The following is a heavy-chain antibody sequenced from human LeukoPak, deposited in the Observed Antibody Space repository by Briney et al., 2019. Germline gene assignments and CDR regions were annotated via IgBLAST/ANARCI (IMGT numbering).Heavy chain of an antibody. Sequence: GGSLRLSCAASGFTFDDYAMHWVRQAPGKGLEWVSGISWNSGSIGYADSVKGRFTISRDNAKNSLYLQMNSLRAEDTALYYCAKDSSSWYYNYFDYWGQGTLATVSS. D-gene: IGHD6-13*01. CDR2: ISWNSGSI. CDR1: GFTFDDYA. V-gene: IGHV3-9*01. J-gene: IGHJ4*02. CDR3: AKDSSSWYYNYFDY.